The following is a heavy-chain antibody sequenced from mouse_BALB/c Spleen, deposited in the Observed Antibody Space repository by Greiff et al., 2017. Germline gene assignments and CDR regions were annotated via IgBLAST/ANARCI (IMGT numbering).Heavy chain of an antibody. D-gene: IGHD2-2*01. Sequence: EVHLVESGGGLVKPGGSLKLSCAASGFTFSSYAMSWVRQTPEKRLEWVASISSGGSTYYPDSVKGRFTISRDNARNILYLQMSSLRSEDTAMYYCARGEIYYGCGARFAYWGQGTLVTVSA. J-gene: IGHJ3*01. V-gene: IGHV5-6-5*01. CDR1: GFTFSSYA. CDR3: ARGEIYYGCGARFAY. CDR2: ISSGGST.